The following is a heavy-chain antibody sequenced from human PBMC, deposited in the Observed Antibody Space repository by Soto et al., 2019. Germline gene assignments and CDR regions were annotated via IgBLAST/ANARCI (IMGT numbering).Heavy chain of an antibody. J-gene: IGHJ4*02. CDR2: IIPIFGTA. Sequence: GASVKVSCKASGGTLSSYAISWVRQAPGQGLEWMGGIIPIFGTANYAQKFQGRVTITADESTSTAYMELSSLGSEDTAVYYCAREGGQEVDYYDSSGYYQKALAFDYWGQGTQVTVSS. CDR1: GGTLSSYA. V-gene: IGHV1-69*13. CDR3: AREGGQEVDYYDSSGYYQKALAFDY. D-gene: IGHD3-22*01.